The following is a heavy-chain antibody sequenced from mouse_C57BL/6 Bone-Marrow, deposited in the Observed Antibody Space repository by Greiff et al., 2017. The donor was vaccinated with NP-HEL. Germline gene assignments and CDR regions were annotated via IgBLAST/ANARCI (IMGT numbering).Heavy chain of an antibody. Sequence: EVMLVESGGGLVQPKGSLKLSCAASGFTFNTYAMHWVRQAPGKGLEWVARIRSNSSNYATYYADSVKDRFTISRDDSQSMLYLQMNNLKTEDTAMYYCVRELRLLWYFDVWGTGTTVTVSS. CDR1: GFTFNTYA. D-gene: IGHD2-3*01. J-gene: IGHJ1*03. V-gene: IGHV10-3*01. CDR2: IRSNSSNYAT. CDR3: VRELRLLWYFDV.